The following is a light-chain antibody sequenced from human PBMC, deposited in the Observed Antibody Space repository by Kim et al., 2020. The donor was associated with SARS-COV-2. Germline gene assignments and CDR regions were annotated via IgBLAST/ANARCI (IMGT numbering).Light chain of an antibody. CDR1: QGISIY. CDR2: AAS. Sequence: ASVGDRVTLTCRASQGISIYLAWYQQKPEKVPKLLIYAASTLQSGVPSRFSGSGSGTDFTLTLCSLQPEDVATYYCHKYNSAPWTFGQGTKVEIK. CDR3: HKYNSAPWT. J-gene: IGKJ1*01. V-gene: IGKV1-27*01.